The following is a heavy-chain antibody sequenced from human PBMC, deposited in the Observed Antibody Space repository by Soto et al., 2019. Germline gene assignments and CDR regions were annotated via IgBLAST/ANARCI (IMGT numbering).Heavy chain of an antibody. CDR2: IYYSVIT. Sequence: PSETLSLTCTVSCGSIRSYYWSWIRQPPGNGLYCIVYIYYSVITNXXPSLKSRXXISVDTSKNHXSLKLXPTTAAYTAWYYCARHETLHGEYDYWSQGTLVTVAS. CDR1: CGSIRSYY. J-gene: IGHJ4*02. CDR3: ARHETLHGEYDY. V-gene: IGHV4-59*08. D-gene: IGHD4-17*01.